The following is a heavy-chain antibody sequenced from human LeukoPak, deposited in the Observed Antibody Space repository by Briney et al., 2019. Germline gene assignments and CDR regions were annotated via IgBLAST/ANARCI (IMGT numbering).Heavy chain of an antibody. CDR2: ISDTGKT. Sequence: SETLSLTCSVSGASLSSYYWGWIRQSPGKGLEWLGYISDTGKTDYNPSLKSRGTLSLDTSKNQFSLRLTSVTAADTAVYYCVTGYYEPFDNWGQGILVTVSS. V-gene: IGHV4-59*01. CDR1: GASLSSYY. J-gene: IGHJ4*02. D-gene: IGHD3-3*01. CDR3: VTGYYEPFDN.